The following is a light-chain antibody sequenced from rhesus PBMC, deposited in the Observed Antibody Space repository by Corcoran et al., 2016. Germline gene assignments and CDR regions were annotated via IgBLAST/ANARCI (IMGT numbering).Light chain of an antibody. V-gene: IGKV1-22*01. CDR3: LQYGSSPWT. J-gene: IGKJ1*01. CDR2: KAS. Sequence: DIQMTQSPSSLSASVGDTVTITCRASQSISSWLDWYQQKPGKAPKLLLDKASSLQSGGPSRFSGSGSRTDFTLTISSLQPEDFSTYYCLQYGSSPWTFGQGTKVEIK. CDR1: QSISSW.